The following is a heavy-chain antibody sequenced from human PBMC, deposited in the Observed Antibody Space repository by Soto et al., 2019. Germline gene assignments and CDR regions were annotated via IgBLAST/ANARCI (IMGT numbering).Heavy chain of an antibody. J-gene: IGHJ6*02. CDR2: ISGSGGST. Sequence: HPGGSLRLSCAASGFTFSSYAMSWVRQAPGKGLEWVSAISGSGGSTYYADSVKGRFTISRDNSKNTLYLQMNSLRAEDTAVYYCAKDSSYDSSGYYKGYYYYGMDVWGQGTTVTVSS. CDR3: AKDSSYDSSGYYKGYYYYGMDV. V-gene: IGHV3-23*01. D-gene: IGHD3-22*01. CDR1: GFTFSSYA.